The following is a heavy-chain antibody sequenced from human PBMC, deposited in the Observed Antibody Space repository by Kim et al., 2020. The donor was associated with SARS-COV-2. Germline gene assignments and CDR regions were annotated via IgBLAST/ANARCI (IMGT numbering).Heavy chain of an antibody. V-gene: IGHV4-59*01. D-gene: IGHD6-6*01. CDR3: ARLVIAARPTLFDS. J-gene: IGHJ4*02. Sequence: YTPPLKSRVTISVDTSKNQFSLNLSSVSAADTAVYYCARLVIAARPTLFDSWGQGTLVTVSS.